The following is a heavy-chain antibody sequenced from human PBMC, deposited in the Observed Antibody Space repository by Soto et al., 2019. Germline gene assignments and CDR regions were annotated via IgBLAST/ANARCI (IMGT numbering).Heavy chain of an antibody. J-gene: IGHJ4*02. V-gene: IGHV1-46*01. CDR2: INPSGGST. Sequence: ASVKVSCKASGYTFTSYYMHWVRQAPGQGLEWMGIINPSGGSTSYAQKFQGRVTMTRDTSTSTVYMELSSLRSEDTAVYYCARDPFRGYCSGGSCPYFDYWGQGTLVTVSS. D-gene: IGHD2-15*01. CDR1: GYTFTSYY. CDR3: ARDPFRGYCSGGSCPYFDY.